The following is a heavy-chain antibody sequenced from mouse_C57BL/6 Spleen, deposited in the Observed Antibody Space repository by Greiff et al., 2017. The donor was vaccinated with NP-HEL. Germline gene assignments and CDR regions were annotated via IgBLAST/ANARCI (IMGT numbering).Heavy chain of an antibody. D-gene: IGHD1-1*01. CDR1: GYAFSSYW. CDR3: ARDGSPYFDY. Sequence: VQLQQSGAELVKPGASVKISCKASGYAFSSYWMNLVKQRPGQVLEWLGPLYPGDGDTNYNGKFKGKATLTADKSSSTAYMQLSSLTSEDSAVYFCARDGSPYFDYWGQGTTLTVSS. CDR2: LYPGDGDT. V-gene: IGHV1-80*01. J-gene: IGHJ2*01.